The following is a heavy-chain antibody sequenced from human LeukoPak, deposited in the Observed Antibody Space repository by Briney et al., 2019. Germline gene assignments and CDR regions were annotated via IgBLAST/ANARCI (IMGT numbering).Heavy chain of an antibody. J-gene: IGHJ4*02. CDR1: GFTSSNAW. Sequence: GGSLRLSCAASGFTSSNAWMSWVRQAPGPGGEGVGRIKSKTDGGTPDYAAPVKGRFTISRDDSKNTLYLQMNSLKTEDTAVYYCTTDPLEGYCSSTSCYWTLFDYWGQRALVTVSS. CDR3: TTDPLEGYCSSTSCYWTLFDY. CDR2: IKSKTDGGTP. D-gene: IGHD2-2*01. V-gene: IGHV3-15*01.